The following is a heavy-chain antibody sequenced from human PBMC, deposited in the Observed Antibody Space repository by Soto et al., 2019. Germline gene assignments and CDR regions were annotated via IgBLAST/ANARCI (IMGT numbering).Heavy chain of an antibody. D-gene: IGHD2-21*01. CDR1: GFPFSSYA. CDR2: VTSSGYTK. CDR3: AKQGDRQCTRTNCYSAY. J-gene: IGHJ4*02. Sequence: GGSLRLSCAASGFPFSSYALIWVRQVPGKGLEWVSGVTSSGYTKEYADSVKGRFTISRDNSKNTLYLQMNSLRAEDTAIYYCAKQGDRQCTRTNCYSAYWGQGTQVTVSS. V-gene: IGHV3-23*01.